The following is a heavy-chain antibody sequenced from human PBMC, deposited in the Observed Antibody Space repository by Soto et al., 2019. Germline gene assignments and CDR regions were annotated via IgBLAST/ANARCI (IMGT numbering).Heavy chain of an antibody. D-gene: IGHD5-18*01. CDR2: IAGSGKI. CDR1: GDSIGGSLYF. V-gene: IGHV4-39*01. CDR3: ARHADTPRIKTPLAFDI. J-gene: IGHJ3*02. Sequence: QLQLQESGPGLVKPSETLSLNCIVAGDSIGGSLYFWGWIRQSPGKGLEWIGTIAGSGKIYYNPSLASRLTISADMSKNQFSLNLISVTAAAAAMYFCARHADTPRIKTPLAFDIWGQGTMVTVSS.